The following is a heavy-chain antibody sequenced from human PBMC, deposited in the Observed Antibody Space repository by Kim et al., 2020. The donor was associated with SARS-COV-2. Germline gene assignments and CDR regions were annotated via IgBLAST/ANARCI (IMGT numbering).Heavy chain of an antibody. D-gene: IGHD2-21*01. CDR3: TRDVLAGGADV. J-gene: IGHJ6*02. V-gene: IGHV3-9*02. CDR2: IMWNKNGI. CDR1: GFSPNDHA. Sequence: GGSLRLSCAASGFSPNDHAMHWVRQAPGKGLEWVSGIMWNKNGIDYAYSVKGRFITSRDNARNSLYLQMNSLRPEDTALYYCTRDVLAGGADVWGQGTAVIVSS.